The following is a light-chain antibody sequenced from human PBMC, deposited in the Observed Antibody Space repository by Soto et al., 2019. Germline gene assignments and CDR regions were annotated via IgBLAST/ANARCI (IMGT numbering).Light chain of an antibody. V-gene: IGKV2D-29*01. CDR1: QSLLHSDGKTY. CDR2: EVS. J-gene: IGKJ3*01. Sequence: DIVMTQIPLSLSVTPGQPASISCKSSQSLLHSDGKTYLYWLLQKAGQPPHYLIYEVSNRFSGVTDRVGGSGSGTDFTLKISRVEAEDVGVYYCMQSTQAPVTFGPGTKVEIQ. CDR3: MQSTQAPVT.